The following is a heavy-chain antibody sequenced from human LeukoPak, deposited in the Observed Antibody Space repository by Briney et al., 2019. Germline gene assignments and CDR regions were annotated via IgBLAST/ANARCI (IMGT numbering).Heavy chain of an antibody. CDR3: ASHRGMTFQAFDI. CDR1: GGSISSGDYY. Sequence: SQTLSLTCTVSGGSISSGDYYWSWIRQPPGKGLEWIGYIYYSGSTYYNPSLESRVTISVDTSKNQFSLKLSSVTAADTAVYYCASHRGMTFQAFDIWGQGTMVTVSS. CDR2: IYYSGST. V-gene: IGHV4-30-4*01. D-gene: IGHD1-14*01. J-gene: IGHJ3*02.